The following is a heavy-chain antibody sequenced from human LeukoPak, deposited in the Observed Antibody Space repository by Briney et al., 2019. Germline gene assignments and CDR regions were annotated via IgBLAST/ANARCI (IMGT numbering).Heavy chain of an antibody. J-gene: IGHJ3*02. Sequence: PSETLSLTCTVSGGSISSGDYYWSWIRQPPGKGLEWIGYIYYSGSTYYNPSLKSRVTISVDTSKNQFSLKLSSVTAADTAVYYCARDRAYCGGDCYSDAFDIWGQGTMVTVSS. CDR3: ARDRAYCGGDCYSDAFDI. CDR1: GGSISSGDYY. V-gene: IGHV4-30-4*01. CDR2: IYYSGST. D-gene: IGHD2-21*02.